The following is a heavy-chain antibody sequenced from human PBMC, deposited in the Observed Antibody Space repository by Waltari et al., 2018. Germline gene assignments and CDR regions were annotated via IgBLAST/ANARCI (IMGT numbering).Heavy chain of an antibody. CDR1: GGTFSSIA. J-gene: IGHJ3*02. CDR2: IIPIFGTA. D-gene: IGHD6-13*01. CDR3: ARVSAAAGTRHAFDI. V-gene: IGHV1-69*12. Sequence: QVQLVQSGAEVKKPGSSVQVSSKASGGTFSSIAISWCRRAPGQGLEWMGGIIPIFGTANDAQKFQGRVTITADESTSTAYMELSSLRSEDTAVYYCARVSAAAGTRHAFDIWGQGTMVTVSS.